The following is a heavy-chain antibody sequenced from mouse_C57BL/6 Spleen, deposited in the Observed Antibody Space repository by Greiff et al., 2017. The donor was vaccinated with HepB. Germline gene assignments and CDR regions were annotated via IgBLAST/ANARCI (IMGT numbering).Heavy chain of an antibody. Sequence: VQLQQSGAELVKPGASVKMSCKASGYTFTSYWITWVKQRPGQGLEWIGDIYPGSGSTNYNEKFKSKATLTVDTSSSTAYMQLSSLTSEDSAVYYCARRGYYYGSYWYFDVWGTGTTVTVSS. V-gene: IGHV1-55*01. CDR1: GYTFTSYW. CDR3: ARRGYYYGSYWYFDV. CDR2: IYPGSGST. D-gene: IGHD1-1*01. J-gene: IGHJ1*03.